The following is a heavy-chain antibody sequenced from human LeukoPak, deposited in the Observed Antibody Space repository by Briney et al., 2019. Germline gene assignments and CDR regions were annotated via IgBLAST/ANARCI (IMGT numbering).Heavy chain of an antibody. CDR2: ISSTGST. CDR3: ARREEYCSGGSCYPARFDP. CDR1: GGSISSYY. J-gene: IGHJ5*02. D-gene: IGHD2-15*01. V-gene: IGHV4-59*12. Sequence: SETLSLTCTVSGGSISSYYWSWIRQPPEKGLEWIGYISSTGSTNYNPSLKSRVTISVDTSKNQFSLKLSSVTAADTAVYYCARREEYCSGGSCYPARFDPWGQGTLVTVSS.